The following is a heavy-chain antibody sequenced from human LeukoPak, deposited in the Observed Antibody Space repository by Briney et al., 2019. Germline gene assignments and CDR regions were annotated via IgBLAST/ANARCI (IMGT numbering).Heavy chain of an antibody. D-gene: IGHD1-1*01. CDR2: IKGDGSST. V-gene: IGHV3-74*01. CDR1: GFTFSSSW. J-gene: IGHJ4*02. Sequence: GGSLRLSCAASGFTFSSSWMHWVRQAPGNGLVWVSRIKGDGSSTTYADSVKGRFTISRDNSKNTLYLQMNSLRAEDTAIYYCAISTTTFDYWGQGTLVTVSS. CDR3: AISTTTFDY.